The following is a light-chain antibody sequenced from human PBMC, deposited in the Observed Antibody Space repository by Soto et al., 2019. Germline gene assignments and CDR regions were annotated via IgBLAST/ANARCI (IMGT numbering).Light chain of an antibody. CDR2: EVT. V-gene: IGLV2-8*01. CDR1: GNDIGAYDY. Sequence: QSALTQPTSVSGSPGQSIAIPCTGNGNDIGAYDYVSWYQQHPGKAPKLMIYEVTKRPLGVPDRFSGSKSGNTASLTVSGLQAEDEADYYCSSYAGSINPYVFGTGTKLTVL. J-gene: IGLJ1*01. CDR3: SSYAGSINPYV.